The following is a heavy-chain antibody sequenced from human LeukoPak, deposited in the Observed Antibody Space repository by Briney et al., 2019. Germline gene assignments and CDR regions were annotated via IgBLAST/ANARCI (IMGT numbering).Heavy chain of an antibody. CDR2: TNPSTGGT. CDR1: GYTFTGSY. Sequence: ASVKVSCRTSGYTFTGSYLHWVRQVPGQGLEWMGWTNPSTGGTKSAQQFEGRVTMTRDTSNTTGYLELRSLRLDDTATYYCARGGAFCSITTCHEFDHWGQGALVIVSS. D-gene: IGHD2-2*01. CDR3: ARGGAFCSITTCHEFDH. J-gene: IGHJ4*02. V-gene: IGHV1-2*02.